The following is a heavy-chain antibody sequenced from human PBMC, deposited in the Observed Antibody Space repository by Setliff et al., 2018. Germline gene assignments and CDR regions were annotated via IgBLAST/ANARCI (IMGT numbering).Heavy chain of an antibody. CDR1: GGSIRSSSYY. D-gene: IGHD3-22*01. J-gene: IGHJ5*02. CDR3: ARARSYYDSSGYLNWFDP. CDR2: IYYSGST. Sequence: SETLSLTWTVSGGSIRSSSYYWGWIRQPPGKGLEWIGSIYYSGSTYYNPSLKSRVTISVDTSKNQFSLKLSSVTAADTAVYYCARARSYYDSSGYLNWFDPWGQGTLVTVSS. V-gene: IGHV4-39*07.